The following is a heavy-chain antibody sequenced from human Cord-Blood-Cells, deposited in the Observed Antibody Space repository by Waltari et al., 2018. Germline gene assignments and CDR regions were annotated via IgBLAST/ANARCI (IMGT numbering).Heavy chain of an antibody. D-gene: IGHD3-22*01. CDR2: IYHSGGT. CDR3: ARADSSGYYFDY. CDR1: GYSISSGYY. Sequence: QVQLQESGPGLVKPSETLSLTCAVSGYSISSGYYWGWIRQPPGKGLEWIGSIYHSGGTSYTPARKSRVTISVDTAKNQFSLKLSSVTAADTAVYYWARADSSGYYFDYWGQGTLVTVSS. V-gene: IGHV4-38-2*01. J-gene: IGHJ4*02.